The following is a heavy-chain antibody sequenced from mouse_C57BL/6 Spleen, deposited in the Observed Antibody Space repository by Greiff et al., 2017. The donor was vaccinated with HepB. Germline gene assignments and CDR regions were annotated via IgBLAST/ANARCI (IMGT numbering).Heavy chain of an antibody. J-gene: IGHJ2*01. V-gene: IGHV1-52*01. CDR2: IDPSDSET. Sequence: QVQLQQPGAELVRPGSSVKLSCKASGYTFTSYWMHWVKQRPIQGLEWIGNIDPSDSETHYNQKFKDKATLTVDKSSSTAYMQLSSLTSEDSAVSYCATTPVVATDYFDYWGQGTTLTVSS. CDR1: GYTFTSYW. CDR3: ATTPVVATDYFDY. D-gene: IGHD1-1*01.